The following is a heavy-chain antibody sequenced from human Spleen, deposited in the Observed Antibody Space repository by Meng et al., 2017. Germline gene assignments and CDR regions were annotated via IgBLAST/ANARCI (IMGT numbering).Heavy chain of an antibody. V-gene: IGHV1-18*01. Sequence: GHLVPSGAEVKKPGASVKVSCEASGYTLSSDGFSWVRQAPGQGLEWLGWINTYNGKTDYAQKFQGRITMTTDTFTSTAYMELRNLRSDDTAVYYCARGLAAAGTFLFDPWGQGTLVTVSS. CDR2: INTYNGKT. J-gene: IGHJ5*02. CDR3: ARGLAAAGTFLFDP. CDR1: GYTLSSDG. D-gene: IGHD6-13*01.